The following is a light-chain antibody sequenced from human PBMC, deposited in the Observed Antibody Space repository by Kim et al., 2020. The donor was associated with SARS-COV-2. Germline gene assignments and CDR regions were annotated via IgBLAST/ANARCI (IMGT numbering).Light chain of an antibody. Sequence: GQRITITWSGSSANLIYNTVNWYQHLPGPAPKLLSYSNNRRPSGVPDRSAGSKCGTSASLAITGLQPDDEGHYVCAARDGSLNGVIFGGGTQLSVL. CDR3: AARDGSLNGVI. J-gene: IGLJ2*01. CDR1: SANLIYNT. CDR2: SNN. V-gene: IGLV1-44*01.